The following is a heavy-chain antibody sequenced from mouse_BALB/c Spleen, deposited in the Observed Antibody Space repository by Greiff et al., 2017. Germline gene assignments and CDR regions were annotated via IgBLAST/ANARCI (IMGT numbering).Heavy chain of an antibody. CDR1: GFTFSDYY. CDR2: ISDGGSYT. CDR3: ARDQGKSYGSDGFDV. D-gene: IGHD2-1*01. Sequence: EVLLVESGGGLVKPGGSLKLSCAASGFTFSDYYMYWVRQTPEKRLEWVATISDGGSYTYYPDSVKGRFTISRDNAKNNLYLQMSSLKSEDTAMYYCARDQGKSYGSDGFDVWGAGTTVTGSS. J-gene: IGHJ1*01. V-gene: IGHV5-4*02.